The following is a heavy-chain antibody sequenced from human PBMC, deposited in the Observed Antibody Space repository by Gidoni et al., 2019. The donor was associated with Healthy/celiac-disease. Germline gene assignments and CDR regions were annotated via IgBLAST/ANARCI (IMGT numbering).Heavy chain of an antibody. V-gene: IGHV4-30-4*01. Sequence: QVQLQESGPGLVKPSQTLSLTCTVSGGSISRGDYYWSWIRQPPGKGLEWIGYIYYSGSTYYNPSLKSRVTISVDTSKNQFSLKLSSVTAADTAVYYCARDLFMYCSSTSCKGAWGQGTLVTVSS. CDR1: GGSISRGDYY. CDR2: IYYSGST. J-gene: IGHJ5*02. CDR3: ARDLFMYCSSTSCKGA. D-gene: IGHD2-2*01.